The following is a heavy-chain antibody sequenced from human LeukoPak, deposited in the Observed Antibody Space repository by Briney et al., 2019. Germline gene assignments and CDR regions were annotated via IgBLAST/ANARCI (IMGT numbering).Heavy chain of an antibody. J-gene: IGHJ4*02. CDR3: ARTSGTGWSD. CDR1: GFTFSSYW. Sequence: GGSLRLSCAASGFTFSSYWMSWVRQAPGKGLEWVANIKQDGNEKYYVDSEKGRFTVSRDNAKNSLYLQMNNLRVEDTAVYYCARTSGTGWSDWGQGTLVTVSS. D-gene: IGHD6-19*01. V-gene: IGHV3-7*01. CDR2: IKQDGNEK.